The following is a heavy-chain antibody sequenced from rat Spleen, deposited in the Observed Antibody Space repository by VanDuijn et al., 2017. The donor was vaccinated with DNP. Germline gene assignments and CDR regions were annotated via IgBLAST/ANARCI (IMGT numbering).Heavy chain of an antibody. Sequence: EVQLQESGPGLVKPSQSLSLTCSVTGYSITSGYRWSWIRKFPGNRREWMGFIDSAGITNYNPSLKSRISITRDTSKNQFFLQVNSVISEDTATYYCARSGYSSGGSWFAYWGQGTLVAVSS. V-gene: IGHV3-3*01. D-gene: IGHD1-1*01. CDR1: GYSITSGYR. CDR2: IDSAGIT. J-gene: IGHJ3*01. CDR3: ARSGYSSGGSWFAY.